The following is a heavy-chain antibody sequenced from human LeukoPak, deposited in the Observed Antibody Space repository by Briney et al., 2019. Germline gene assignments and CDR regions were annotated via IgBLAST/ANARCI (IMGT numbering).Heavy chain of an antibody. CDR3: ARSRKYGAVTTYSWFDP. CDR1: GGSISSSTYY. Sequence: SETLSLTCTVSGGSISSSTYYWGWIRQPPGKGLEWIASIYYTGSTNYNPSLKSRVTISVDTSKNRFSLKLSSVTAADTAVYYCARSRKYGAVTTYSWFDPWGQGTLVIVSS. J-gene: IGHJ5*02. D-gene: IGHD4-17*01. V-gene: IGHV4-39*01. CDR2: IYYTGST.